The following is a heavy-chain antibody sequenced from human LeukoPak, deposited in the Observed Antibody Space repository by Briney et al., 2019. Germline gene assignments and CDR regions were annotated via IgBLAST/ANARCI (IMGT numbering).Heavy chain of an antibody. CDR2: IFDSGIT. CDR1: GGSISSGGYY. V-gene: IGHV4-31*03. Sequence: PSQTLSLTCTASGGSISSGGYYWSWIRQHPGKGLEWIGCIFDSGITFYKPSLKSRVTLSEDTSENQFSLKLSSVTAADTAVYYCARVKSRGVTPNWFDPWGQGTLVTVSS. J-gene: IGHJ5*02. D-gene: IGHD3-10*01. CDR3: ARVKSRGVTPNWFDP.